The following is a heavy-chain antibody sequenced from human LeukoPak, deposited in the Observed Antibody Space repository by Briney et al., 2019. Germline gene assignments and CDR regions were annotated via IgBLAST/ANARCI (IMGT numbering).Heavy chain of an antibody. Sequence: PSETLSLTCSVSGGSISRHYWSWIRQPPGKGLEWIGNTLNGGKTHYHPSLKSRVTISGDTSKNQFSLKLSSVTAADTAVYYCARSPDSDRLDYWGQGTLVTVSS. CDR1: GGSISRHY. J-gene: IGHJ4*02. CDR3: ARSPDSDRLDY. CDR2: TLNGGKT. D-gene: IGHD3-22*01. V-gene: IGHV4-59*11.